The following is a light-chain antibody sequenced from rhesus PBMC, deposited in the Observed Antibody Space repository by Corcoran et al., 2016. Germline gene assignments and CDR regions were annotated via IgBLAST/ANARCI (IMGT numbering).Light chain of an antibody. CDR3: QRYNSAPFT. Sequence: DTQMTQSPSSLSASVGDTVTITCRASQDISTYLAWFQQKPGKAPRPLINFASKLEVGVPSRFSGSGAGTEFTLPISGLQPEDFATYYCQRYNSAPFTFGQGTKVEIK. V-gene: IGKV1-37*01. J-gene: IGKJ2*01. CDR1: QDISTY. CDR2: FAS.